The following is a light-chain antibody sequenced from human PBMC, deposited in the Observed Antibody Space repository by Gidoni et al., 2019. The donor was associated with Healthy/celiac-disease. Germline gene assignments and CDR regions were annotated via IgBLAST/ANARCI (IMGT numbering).Light chain of an antibody. CDR1: QSVSSY. V-gene: IGKV3-11*01. Sequence: ELVFTQSPATLSLSPGERATLSCRASQSVSSYFAWYQQKPGQAPRLLIYDASNRANGIPARFSGGGSGTAVSLTISSLEPADFSVYYCQQRSNWPPLTFGGGTKVEIK. J-gene: IGKJ4*01. CDR2: DAS. CDR3: QQRSNWPPLT.